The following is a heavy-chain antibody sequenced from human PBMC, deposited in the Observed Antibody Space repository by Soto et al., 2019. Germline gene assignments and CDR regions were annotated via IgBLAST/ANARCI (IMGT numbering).Heavy chain of an antibody. Sequence: ASVKVSCKASGGTFSSYAISWVRHAPGQGLEWMGGIIPIFGTANYAQKFQGRVTITADESTSTAYMELSSLRSEDTAVYYCARTVVGATPNFDYWGQGTLVTVSS. D-gene: IGHD1-26*01. J-gene: IGHJ4*02. CDR2: IIPIFGTA. V-gene: IGHV1-69*13. CDR3: ARTVVGATPNFDY. CDR1: GGTFSSYA.